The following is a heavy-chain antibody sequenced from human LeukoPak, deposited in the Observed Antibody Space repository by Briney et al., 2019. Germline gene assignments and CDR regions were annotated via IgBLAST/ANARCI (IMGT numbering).Heavy chain of an antibody. CDR2: IYYSGNT. Sequence: PSETLSLTCTVSGDSIIGYHWSWIRQPPGKGLDWIGYIYYSGNTNYNPSLKSRVTMSVDTSKNQFSLKLTSVTAADTAVYYCARAKMTTLTPFDYWGQGTLVTVSS. D-gene: IGHD5-24*01. V-gene: IGHV4-59*01. CDR1: GDSIIGYH. J-gene: IGHJ4*02. CDR3: ARAKMTTLTPFDY.